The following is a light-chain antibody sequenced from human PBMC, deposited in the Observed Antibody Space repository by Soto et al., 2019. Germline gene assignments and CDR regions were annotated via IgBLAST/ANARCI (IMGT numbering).Light chain of an antibody. V-gene: IGLV8-61*01. CDR3: AIYVGSGIHWV. J-gene: IGLJ3*02. CDR1: SGSVSTRNY. Sequence: QAVVTQEPSFSVSPGGTVTLTCALTSGSVSTRNYPSWYHQIPGQAPRTIIYNTNTRSSGVPDRFSGSILENKAALTITGAQVADESDDYCAIYVGSGIHWVFGGGTKLTVL. CDR2: NTN.